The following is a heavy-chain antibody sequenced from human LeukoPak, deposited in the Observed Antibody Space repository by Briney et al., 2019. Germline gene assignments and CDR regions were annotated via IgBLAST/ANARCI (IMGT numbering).Heavy chain of an antibody. CDR2: ISAYDGNT. CDR3: ARDDGYSYRKGVDRFDY. D-gene: IGHD5-18*01. CDR1: GYTFMSYG. J-gene: IGHJ4*02. Sequence: ASVKVSCKASGYTFMSYGIIWVRQAPGQGLEWMGWISAYDGNTNYVQKLQGRVTMTIDTSTSSAYMDLRSLRSDDTAVYYCARDDGYSYRKGVDRFDYWGQGTLVTVSS. V-gene: IGHV1-18*01.